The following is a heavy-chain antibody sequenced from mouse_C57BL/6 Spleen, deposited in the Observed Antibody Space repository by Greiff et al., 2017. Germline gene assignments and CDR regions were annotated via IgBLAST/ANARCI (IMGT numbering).Heavy chain of an antibody. CDR2: INPSTGGT. CDR1: GYSFTGYY. V-gene: IGHV1-42*01. CDR3: ARSGYSNYDAMDY. J-gene: IGHJ4*01. D-gene: IGHD2-5*01. Sequence: EVKLEESGPELVKPGASVKISCKASGYSFTGYYMNWVKQSPEKSLEWIGEINPSTGGTTYNQKFKAKATLTVDKSSSTAYMQLKSLTSEDSAVYYCARSGYSNYDAMDYWGQGTSVTVSS.